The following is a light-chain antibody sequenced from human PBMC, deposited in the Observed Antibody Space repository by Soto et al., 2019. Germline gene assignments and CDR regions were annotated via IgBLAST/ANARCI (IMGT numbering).Light chain of an antibody. Sequence: DIQMTQSPSILSASVGDRVTITCRASQSIGSWLAWYQHKPGKAPKLLINVASTLQSGVPSRFSGSGSGTDFTLAISSLQPEDFATYYCQQSSSTPQTFGGGTKVDI. CDR3: QQSSSTPQT. CDR2: VAS. J-gene: IGKJ4*01. V-gene: IGKV1-39*01. CDR1: QSIGSW.